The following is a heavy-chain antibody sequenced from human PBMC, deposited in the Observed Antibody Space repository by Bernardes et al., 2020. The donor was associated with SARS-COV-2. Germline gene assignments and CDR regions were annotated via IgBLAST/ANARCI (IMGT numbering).Heavy chain of an antibody. CDR3: ARVAVGSTIFGERVVDMDV. D-gene: IGHD3-3*01. CDR1: GGSISSHY. CDR2: IYYSGST. V-gene: IGHV4-59*11. Sequence: SETLSLTCTVSGGSISSHYWSWIRQPPGKGLEWIGYIYYSGSTNYNPSLKSRVTISVDTSKNQLSLKLSSVTAADTAVYYCARVAVGSTIFGERVVDMDVWGKGTKDTVCS. J-gene: IGHJ6*03.